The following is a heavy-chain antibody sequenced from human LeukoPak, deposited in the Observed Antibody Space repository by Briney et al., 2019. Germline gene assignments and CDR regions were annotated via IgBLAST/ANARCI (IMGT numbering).Heavy chain of an antibody. CDR1: GVSISSDY. V-gene: IGHV4-59*08. J-gene: IGHJ5*02. CDR2: IYYSGSS. CDR3: ARRLRQNLFDP. Sequence: SETLSLTCTVSGVSISSDYWSWIRLPPGKGLEWIGYIYYSGSSNYNPSLKSRVTMSVDTSKNQFSLKLTSVTAADTAVYCCARRLRQNLFDPWGQGTLVTVSS. D-gene: IGHD4-17*01.